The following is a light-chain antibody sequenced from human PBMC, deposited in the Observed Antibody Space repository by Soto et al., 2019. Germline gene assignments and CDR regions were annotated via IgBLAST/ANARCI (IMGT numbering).Light chain of an antibody. Sequence: DIQMTQSPSSLSASVGDRVTITCRPSKGISNYLAWYQQKPGKVPKLLIYAASTLQSGVPSRFSGSGSGTDFNLTISSLQPEDVATYYCQKYNSAPWTFGQGTKVEIK. V-gene: IGKV1-27*01. CDR1: KGISNY. J-gene: IGKJ1*01. CDR3: QKYNSAPWT. CDR2: AAS.